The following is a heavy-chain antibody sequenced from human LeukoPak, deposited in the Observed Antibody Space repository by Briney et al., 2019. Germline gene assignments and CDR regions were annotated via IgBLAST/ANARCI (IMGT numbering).Heavy chain of an antibody. CDR2: TDHRGST. Sequence: SETLSLTCAVSGGSISGFYWSWFRQSPGKGLECIGYTDHRGSTNYNPSLKSRVTISVDMSKNQFSLKLSSVTAADTALYYCARDSSSWTNYFDYWGQGTLVTVSS. CDR3: ARDSSSWTNYFDY. V-gene: IGHV4-59*01. CDR1: GGSISGFY. D-gene: IGHD6-13*01. J-gene: IGHJ4*02.